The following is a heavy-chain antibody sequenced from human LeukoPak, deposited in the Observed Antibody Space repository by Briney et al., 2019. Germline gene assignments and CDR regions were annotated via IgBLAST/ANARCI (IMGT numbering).Heavy chain of an antibody. D-gene: IGHD1-26*01. CDR3: ARGIVGAPAAFDY. CDR1: GFTVSSNY. CDR2: IYSGGST. J-gene: IGHJ4*02. V-gene: IGHV3-53*01. Sequence: QPGGSLRLSCAASGFTVSSNYMSWVRQAPGKGLEWVSVIYSGGSTYYADSVKGRFTISRDNSKNTLYLQMNSLRAEDTAVYYCARGIVGAPAAFDYWGQGTLVTVSS.